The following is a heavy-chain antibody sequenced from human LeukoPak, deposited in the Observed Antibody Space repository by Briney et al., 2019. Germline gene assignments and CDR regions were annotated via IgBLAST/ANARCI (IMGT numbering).Heavy chain of an antibody. V-gene: IGHV3-30*02. CDR1: GFTFSSCG. Sequence: GGSLRLSCAASGFTFSSCGMHWVRQAPGKGLEWVAFIRYHGNDKYYANSVKGRFTISRDNSENTLYLQMNSLRHEDTAVYYCTRDPHALDYWGQGTLVTVSP. CDR3: TRDPHALDY. D-gene: IGHD2-2*01. J-gene: IGHJ4*02. CDR2: IRYHGNDK.